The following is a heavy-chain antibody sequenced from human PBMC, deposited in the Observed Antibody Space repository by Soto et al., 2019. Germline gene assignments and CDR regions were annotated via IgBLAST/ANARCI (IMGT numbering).Heavy chain of an antibody. J-gene: IGHJ4*02. Sequence: EVKLVESGGGLVQPGGSLRLSCAASGFTSSSNYMSWVRQAPGKGLEWISVIYSGGNTYYADSVKGRFTISRDNSKNTLYLQMNNLRAEDTAVYYCATLTKYDILTGYYPCWGQGTLVTVSS. CDR2: IYSGGNT. CDR1: GFTSSSNY. D-gene: IGHD3-9*01. V-gene: IGHV3-66*01. CDR3: ATLTKYDILTGYYPC.